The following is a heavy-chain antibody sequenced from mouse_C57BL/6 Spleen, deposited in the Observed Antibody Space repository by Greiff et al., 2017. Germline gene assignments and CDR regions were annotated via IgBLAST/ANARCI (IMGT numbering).Heavy chain of an antibody. CDR3: ARDKGYDGYDGGFAY. CDR2: INYDGSSP. Sequence: EVQLVESEGGLVQPGSSMKLSCTASGFTFSDYYMAWVRQVPEKGLEWVANINYDGSSPYYLDSLKSRFIISRDNAKNILYLQMSSLKSEDTATYYCARDKGYDGYDGGFAYWGQGTLVTVSA. CDR1: GFTFSDYY. D-gene: IGHD2-3*01. V-gene: IGHV5-16*01. J-gene: IGHJ3*01.